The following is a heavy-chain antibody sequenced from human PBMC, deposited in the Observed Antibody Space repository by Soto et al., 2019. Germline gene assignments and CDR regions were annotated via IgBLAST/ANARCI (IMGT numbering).Heavy chain of an antibody. Sequence: EVQLLESGGDLVQPVGSLRLSCAASGFTFSSYAMSWVRQAPGKGLEWVSPIPLGGGSTYFADSVKGRFTISRDNSKNSLYLQMNSLSPEDTAVYYCARPRSGSNGGKLDYWGQGSLVSV. J-gene: IGHJ4*02. CDR3: ARPRSGSNGGKLDY. V-gene: IGHV3-23*01. D-gene: IGHD1-26*01. CDR1: GFTFSSYA. CDR2: IPLGGGST.